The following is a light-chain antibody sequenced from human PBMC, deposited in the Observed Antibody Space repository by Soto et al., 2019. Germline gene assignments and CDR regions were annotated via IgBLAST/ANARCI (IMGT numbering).Light chain of an antibody. J-gene: IGLJ1*01. CDR3: CSYAGSSTLYV. V-gene: IGLV2-23*01. CDR1: SSDVGSYNL. CDR2: EGS. Sequence: QSALTQPASVSGSPGQSITISCTGTSSDVGSYNLVSWYQQHPGKAPKLMIYEGSKRPSGVSNRFSGSKSGNTASLTISGLQAEDEADYYCCSYAGSSTLYVFRTGTKVTVL.